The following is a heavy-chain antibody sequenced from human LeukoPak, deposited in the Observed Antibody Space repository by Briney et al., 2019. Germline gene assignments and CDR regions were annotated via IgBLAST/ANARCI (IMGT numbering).Heavy chain of an antibody. D-gene: IGHD1-7*01. CDR3: AGRKLELRYYMDV. CDR2: INHSGST. Sequence: SETLSLTCTVSGGTISSNSYYWGWVRQPPGKGLEWIGEINHSGSTNYNPSLKSRVTISVDTSKNQFSLKLSSVTAADTAVYYCAGRKLELRYYMDVWGKGTTVTVSS. J-gene: IGHJ6*03. CDR1: GGTISSNSYY. V-gene: IGHV4-39*07.